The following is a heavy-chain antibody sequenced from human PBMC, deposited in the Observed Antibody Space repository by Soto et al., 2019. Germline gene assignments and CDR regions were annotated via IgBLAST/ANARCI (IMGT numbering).Heavy chain of an antibody. CDR3: ARDSGYFDY. CDR2: IYHDGST. V-gene: IGHV4-30-2*01. Sequence: LSLTCAVSGDSISSGGYSWNWIRQPPGKGLEWIGYIYHDGSTSFNPSLKSRVTLSVDSSKNQFSLKLSSVTAADTAVYYCARDSGYFDYWGQGTLVTVSS. CDR1: GDSISSGGYS. J-gene: IGHJ4*02. D-gene: IGHD2-15*01.